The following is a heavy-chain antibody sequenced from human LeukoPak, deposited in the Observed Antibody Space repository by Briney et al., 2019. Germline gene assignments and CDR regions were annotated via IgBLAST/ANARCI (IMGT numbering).Heavy chain of an antibody. J-gene: IGHJ4*02. Sequence: GASVKVSCKASGYTFTAYYMRWVRQAPGQGLEWMGWINPNSGDTNYAQEFQGRVTMTRDTSINTAYMELSGLRSDDTAVYYCARDLTFTGGRGVYWGQGTLVTVSS. D-gene: IGHD1-1*01. CDR1: GYTFTAYY. CDR3: ARDLTFTGGRGVY. V-gene: IGHV1-2*02. CDR2: INPNSGDT.